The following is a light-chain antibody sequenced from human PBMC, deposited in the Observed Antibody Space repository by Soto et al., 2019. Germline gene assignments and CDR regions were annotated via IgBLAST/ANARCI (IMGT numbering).Light chain of an antibody. J-gene: IGKJ4*01. CDR1: QSVGRN. Sequence: EIVLTQSPASLSVSPGERVTLSCRASQSVGRNLAWYHQQPGQAPRLLIYDASSRATGVPARFSGSGSGTEFTLTIRRLQSEDFAVYYCQQYSSGPPLTFGGGTKVDIK. CDR3: QQYSSGPPLT. CDR2: DAS. V-gene: IGKV3-15*01.